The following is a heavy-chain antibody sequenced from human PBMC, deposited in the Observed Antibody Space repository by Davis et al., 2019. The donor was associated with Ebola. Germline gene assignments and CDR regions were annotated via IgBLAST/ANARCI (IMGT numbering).Heavy chain of an antibody. CDR3: ARGDYCSGGSCYSPWFDP. CDR1: GYTFTGYY. V-gene: IGHV1-2*02. Sequence: SVKVSCKASGYTFTGYYMHWVRQAPGQGLEWMGWINPNSGGTNYAQKFQGRVTMTRDTSISTAYMELSRLRSDDTAVYYCARGDYCSGGSCYSPWFDPWGQGTLVTVSS. J-gene: IGHJ5*02. D-gene: IGHD2-15*01. CDR2: INPNSGGT.